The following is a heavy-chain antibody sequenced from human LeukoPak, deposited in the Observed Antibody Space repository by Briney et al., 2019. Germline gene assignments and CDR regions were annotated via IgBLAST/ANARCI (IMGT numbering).Heavy chain of an antibody. V-gene: IGHV4-31*03. Sequence: NPSQTLPLTCTVSGGSISSGASDWGWIRQHPKRGLEWVGYINHSGSTYYNPSLGSRVTMSVDTSKNQFSLKLSSVTAADSAVYYCARAARQGFTMIVVPFFYFDLWGRGTLVTVSS. CDR3: ARAARQGFTMIVVPFFYFDL. J-gene: IGHJ2*01. D-gene: IGHD3-22*01. CDR2: INHSGST. CDR1: GGSISSGASD.